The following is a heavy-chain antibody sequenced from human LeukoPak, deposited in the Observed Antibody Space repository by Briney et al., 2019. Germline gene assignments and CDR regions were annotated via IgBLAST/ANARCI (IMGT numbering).Heavy chain of an antibody. CDR3: AKDESSWYPGYFDY. Sequence: GGSLRLSCAASGFIFSSYAMSWVRQAPGKGLEWVAFIQYDGRNTYYADSVKGRFTISRDNSKNMLYLQMNSLRAEDTAVYYCAKDESSWYPGYFDYWGHGTLVTVSS. D-gene: IGHD6-13*01. CDR1: GFIFSSYA. V-gene: IGHV3-30*02. CDR2: IQYDGRNT. J-gene: IGHJ4*01.